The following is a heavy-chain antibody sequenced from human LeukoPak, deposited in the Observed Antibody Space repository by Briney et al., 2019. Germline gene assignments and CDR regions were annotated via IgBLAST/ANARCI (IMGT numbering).Heavy chain of an antibody. Sequence: GGSLRLSCAASGFTFTSYWMTWVRQAPGKGLEWVSAISGSGGSTYYADSVKGRFTISRDNSKNTLYLQMNSLRAEDTAVYYCAKDPDDYYGSLWGQGTLVTVSS. CDR3: AKDPDDYYGSL. D-gene: IGHD3-10*01. CDR1: GFTFTSYW. V-gene: IGHV3-23*01. CDR2: ISGSGGST. J-gene: IGHJ4*02.